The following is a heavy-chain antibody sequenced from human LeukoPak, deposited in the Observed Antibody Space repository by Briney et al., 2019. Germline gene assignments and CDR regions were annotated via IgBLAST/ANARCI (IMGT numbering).Heavy chain of an antibody. CDR3: ARVNRDCSSTSCYNYFDY. V-gene: IGHV1-69*01. CDR2: IIPIFGTA. Sequence: SVKVSCKASGGTFSSYAISWVRQAPGQGLEWMGGIIPIFGTANYAQKFQGRVTITAGESTSTAYMELSSLRSEDTAVYYCARVNRDCSSTSCYNYFDYWGQGTLVTVSS. CDR1: GGTFSSYA. J-gene: IGHJ4*02. D-gene: IGHD2-2*02.